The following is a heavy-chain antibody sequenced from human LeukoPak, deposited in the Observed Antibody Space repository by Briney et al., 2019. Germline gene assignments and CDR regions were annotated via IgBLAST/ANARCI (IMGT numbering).Heavy chain of an antibody. CDR1: GFTVSSNY. V-gene: IGHV3-53*01. CDR3: ARVGIGGSYSYFDY. CDR2: IYSGGST. J-gene: IGHJ4*02. Sequence: PGGSLRLSCAASGFTVSSNYMSWVRQAPGKGLEWVSVIYSGGSTYYADSVKGRFTISRDNSKNTLYLQMNSLRAEDMAVYYCARVGIGGSYSYFDYWGQGTLVTVFS. D-gene: IGHD1-26*01.